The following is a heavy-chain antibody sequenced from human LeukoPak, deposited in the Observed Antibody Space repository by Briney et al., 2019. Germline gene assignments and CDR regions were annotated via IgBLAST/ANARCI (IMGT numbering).Heavy chain of an antibody. V-gene: IGHV3-30*18. D-gene: IGHD3-16*01. Sequence: GGSLRLSCAASGFTFSSYGMHWARQAPGKGLEWVAVISYDGSNKYYADSVKGRFTISRDNSKNSLYLQMNSLRTEDTALYYCAKDRGGIVFDPWGQGTLVTVSS. CDR1: GFTFSSYG. CDR3: AKDRGGIVFDP. J-gene: IGHJ5*02. CDR2: ISYDGSNK.